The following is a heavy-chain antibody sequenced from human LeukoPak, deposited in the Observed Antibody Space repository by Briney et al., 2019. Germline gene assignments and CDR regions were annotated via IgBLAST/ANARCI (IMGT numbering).Heavy chain of an antibody. CDR1: GFTFSGSA. V-gene: IGHV3-73*01. CDR2: IRSKANSYAT. Sequence: GGSLRLSCAASGFTFSGSAVHWVRLASGKGLEWLGRIRSKANSYATAYAASVRGRFTISRDDSKNTAYLQMNSLKTEDTAVYYCTRHVSPPTMDVWGQGATVTVSS. J-gene: IGHJ6*02. D-gene: IGHD5/OR15-5a*01. CDR3: TRHVSPPTMDV.